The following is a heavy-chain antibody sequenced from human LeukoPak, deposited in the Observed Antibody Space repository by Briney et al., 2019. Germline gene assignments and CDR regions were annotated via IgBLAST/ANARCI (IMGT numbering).Heavy chain of an antibody. Sequence: GGSLRLSCAASGFTYSSYWMHWVRQAPGKGLVWVSRIKSDGKTNYADSVKGRFTISRDNAKNTVSLQMNSLRAEDTGVYYCARAPSEIGGYYPEYFRHWGQGTLVTVSS. CDR1: GFTYSSYW. CDR2: IKSDGKT. CDR3: ARAPSEIGGYYPEYFRH. J-gene: IGHJ1*01. V-gene: IGHV3-74*01. D-gene: IGHD3-22*01.